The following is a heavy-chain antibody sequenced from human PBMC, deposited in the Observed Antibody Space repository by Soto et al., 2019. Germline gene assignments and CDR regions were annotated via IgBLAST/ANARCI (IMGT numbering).Heavy chain of an antibody. CDR3: ARRSYSYQFGP. CDR2: IYPGASAT. V-gene: IGHV5-51*01. CDR1: GYSFTSYW. D-gene: IGHD2-15*01. Sequence: GESLKISCKGSGYSFTSYWIGWVRQMPGKGLAWMEIIYPGASATRYSPSFQGQVTISADKSISTAYLQWSSRKASDTAMYYGARRSYSYQFGPWGQGTLVTVSS. J-gene: IGHJ5*02.